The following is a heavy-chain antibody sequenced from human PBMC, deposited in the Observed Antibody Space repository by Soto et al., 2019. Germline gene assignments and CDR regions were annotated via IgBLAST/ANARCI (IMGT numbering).Heavy chain of an antibody. CDR3: AKGLKWELPIEY. V-gene: IGHV3-23*01. CDR2: ISGSGGIST. D-gene: IGHD1-26*01. Sequence: GGSLRLSCAASGFTFSSYAMSWVRQAPGKGLEWVSAISGSGGISTYYADSVKGRFTISRDNSKNTLYLQMNSLRAEDTAVYKCAKGLKWELPIEYWDQGTLVTVSS. CDR1: GFTFSSYA. J-gene: IGHJ4*02.